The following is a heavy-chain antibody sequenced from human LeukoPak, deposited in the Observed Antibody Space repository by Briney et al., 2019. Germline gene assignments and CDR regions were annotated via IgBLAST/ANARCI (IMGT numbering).Heavy chain of an antibody. D-gene: IGHD6-6*01. CDR2: ISSNGGST. V-gene: IGHV3-64*01. J-gene: IGHJ4*02. Sequence: GGSLRLSCAASGFTFGSYAMHWVRQAPGKGLEYVSAISSNGGSTYYANSVKGRFTISRDNSKNTLYLQMGSLRAEDMAVYYCARVTYSSFGNGFDYWGQGTLVTVSS. CDR1: GFTFGSYA. CDR3: ARVTYSSFGNGFDY.